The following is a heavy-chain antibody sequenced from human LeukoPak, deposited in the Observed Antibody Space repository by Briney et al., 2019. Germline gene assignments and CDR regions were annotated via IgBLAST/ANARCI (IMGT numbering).Heavy chain of an antibody. J-gene: IGHJ4*02. CDR3: ARDQELYSYGYYFDY. D-gene: IGHD5-18*01. Sequence: PSETLSLTCTVSGGSISSYYWSWIRQPPGKGLEWIGSIYYSGSTYYNPSLKSRVTISVDTSKNQFSLKLSSVTAADTAVYYCARDQELYSYGYYFDYWGQGTLVTVSS. CDR1: GGSISSYY. V-gene: IGHV4-59*12. CDR2: IYYSGST.